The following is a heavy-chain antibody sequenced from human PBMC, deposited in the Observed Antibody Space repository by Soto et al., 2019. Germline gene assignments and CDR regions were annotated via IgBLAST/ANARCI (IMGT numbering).Heavy chain of an antibody. CDR1: GFTFSDYA. V-gene: IGHV3-30-3*01. CDR2: ISYDGSNK. CDR3: ARSYYGDIDY. D-gene: IGHD4-17*01. Sequence: QVQLVESGGDVVQPGRSLRLSCADSGFTFSDYAMHWVRQAPGKGLEWVAVISYDGSNKYYADSVKGRFTISRDNSKHTMYLQMTSLRAEDTAVYYCARSYYGDIDYWGPGTLVTVSS. J-gene: IGHJ4*02.